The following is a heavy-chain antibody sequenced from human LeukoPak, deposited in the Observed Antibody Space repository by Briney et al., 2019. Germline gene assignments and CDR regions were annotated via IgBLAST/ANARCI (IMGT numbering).Heavy chain of an antibody. CDR1: GYTFTGYY. CDR3: ARGAIAVAGNDY. J-gene: IGHJ4*02. D-gene: IGHD6-19*01. Sequence: ASVKVSCKASGYTFTGYYMHWVRQAPGQGLEWMGWIDPNSGGTNYAQKFQGRVTMTRDTSISTAYMELSRLRSDDTAVYYCARGAIAVAGNDYWGQGTLVTVSS. CDR2: IDPNSGGT. V-gene: IGHV1-2*02.